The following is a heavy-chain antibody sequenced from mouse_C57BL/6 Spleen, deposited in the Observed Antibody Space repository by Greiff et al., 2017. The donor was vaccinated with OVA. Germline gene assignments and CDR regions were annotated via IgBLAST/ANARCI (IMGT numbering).Heavy chain of an antibody. J-gene: IGHJ1*03. V-gene: IGHV1-15*01. CDR2: IDPETGGT. D-gene: IGHD1-1*01. Sequence: VQLQQSGAELVRPGASVTLSCKASGYTFTDYEMHWVKQTPVHGLEWIGAIDPETGGTAYNQKFKGKAILTADKSSSTAYMELRSLTSEDSAVYYGTREGDYYGSSSYFDVWGTGTTVTVSS. CDR1: GYTFTDYE. CDR3: TREGDYYGSSSYFDV.